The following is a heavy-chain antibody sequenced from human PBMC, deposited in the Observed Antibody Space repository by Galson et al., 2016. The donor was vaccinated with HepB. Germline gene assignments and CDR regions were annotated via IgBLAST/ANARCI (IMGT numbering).Heavy chain of an antibody. Sequence: SVKVSCKAFGYTFTSYGISWVRQAPGQGLEWMGWISTYNGNTNYAQNLQGGVTMTTDTSTSPAYLELRSRRSDDTAVYYCARRYCSTTSCYMFGMDVWGQGATVTVSS. J-gene: IGHJ6*02. CDR1: GYTFTSYG. CDR3: ARRYCSTTSCYMFGMDV. CDR2: ISTYNGNT. D-gene: IGHD2-2*02. V-gene: IGHV1-18*01.